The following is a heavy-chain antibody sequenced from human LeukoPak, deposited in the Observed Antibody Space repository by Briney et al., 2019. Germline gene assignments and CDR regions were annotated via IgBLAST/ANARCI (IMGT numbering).Heavy chain of an antibody. D-gene: IGHD3-10*01. CDR3: AIETYYYGSGSPPPFDY. CDR2: ISGSGGST. V-gene: IGHV3-23*01. J-gene: IGHJ4*02. Sequence: GGSLGLSCAASGFTFSSYAMSWVRQAPGKGLEWVSAISGSGGSTYYADSVKGRFTISRDNSKNTLYLQMNSLRAEDTAVYYCAIETYYYGSGSPPPFDYWGQGTLVTVSS. CDR1: GFTFSSYA.